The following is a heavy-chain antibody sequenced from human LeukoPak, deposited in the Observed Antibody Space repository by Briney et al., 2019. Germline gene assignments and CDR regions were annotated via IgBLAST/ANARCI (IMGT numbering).Heavy chain of an antibody. CDR3: ARLNYYGSGSSSWFDP. Sequence: PSQTLSLTCTVSGASISSGGYYWSWLRQHPGKDLEWIGYIYYSGSTYYNLSLQSRITISVYTSKNQFSLKLSSVTAADTAVYYCARLNYYGSGSSSWFDPWGQGTLVTVSS. V-gene: IGHV4-31*03. CDR2: IYYSGST. D-gene: IGHD3-10*01. CDR1: GASISSGGYY. J-gene: IGHJ5*02.